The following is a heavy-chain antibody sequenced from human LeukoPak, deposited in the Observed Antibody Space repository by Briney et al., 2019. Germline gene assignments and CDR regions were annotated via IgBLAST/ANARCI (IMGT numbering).Heavy chain of an antibody. CDR1: GYTFTSYG. D-gene: IGHD3-10*01. Sequence: ASVKVSCKASGYTFTSYGISWVRQAPGQGLEWMGWISAYNGNTNYAQKLQGRVTMTTDTSTSTAYLELRGLRSDDTAVYYCARVVRELHLLDYWGQGTLVTVSS. V-gene: IGHV1-18*01. J-gene: IGHJ4*02. CDR2: ISAYNGNT. CDR3: ARVVRELHLLDY.